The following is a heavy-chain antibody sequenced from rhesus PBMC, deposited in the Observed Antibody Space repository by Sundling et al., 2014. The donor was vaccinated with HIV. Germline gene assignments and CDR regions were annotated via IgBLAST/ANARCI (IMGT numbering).Heavy chain of an antibody. Sequence: QVQLQESGPGLVKPSETLSLTCVVSGGSINGYYWNWIRQPPGKGWSGLVISVVVVETPTTVPPSRSSHLSTDTSKNQLSLKLTSVTAADTAVYYCARKQQRPRSDFDSWGQGVLVTVSS. CDR2: SVVVVETP. J-gene: IGHJ4*01. D-gene: IGHD6-31*01. V-gene: IGHV4-165*02. CDR1: GGSINGYY. CDR3: ARKQQRPRSDFDS.